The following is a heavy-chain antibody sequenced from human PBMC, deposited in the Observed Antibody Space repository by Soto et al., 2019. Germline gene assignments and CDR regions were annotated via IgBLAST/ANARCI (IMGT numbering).Heavy chain of an antibody. D-gene: IGHD3-3*01. J-gene: IGHJ6*02. CDR3: AKYERYYDFWSGYYIYYYGMYX. Sequence: LRLSCAASGFTFSSYVMHWFRQAPGKGLEWVAVISYYGSNKYYADSLKCRFTISRDNSKNTLYLQMNSLRAEDTAVYYCAKYERYYDFWSGYYIYYYGMYXWGQGTTVTVS. CDR2: ISYYGSNK. CDR1: GFTFSSYV. V-gene: IGHV3-30*18.